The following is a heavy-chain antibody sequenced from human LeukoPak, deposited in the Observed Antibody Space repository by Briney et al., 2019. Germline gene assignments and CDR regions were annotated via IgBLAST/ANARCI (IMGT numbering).Heavy chain of an antibody. D-gene: IGHD6-19*01. CDR2: IYYSGST. CDR3: ARQSVLAGFFDY. CDR1: GGSISSSSYY. J-gene: IGHJ4*02. Sequence: SETLSLTCTVSGGSISSSSYYWGWIRQPPGKGLEWIGSIYYSGSTYYNPSLKSRVTISVDTSKNQFSLKLSSVTAADTAVYYCARQSVLAGFFDYWGQGTLVTVSS. V-gene: IGHV4-39*01.